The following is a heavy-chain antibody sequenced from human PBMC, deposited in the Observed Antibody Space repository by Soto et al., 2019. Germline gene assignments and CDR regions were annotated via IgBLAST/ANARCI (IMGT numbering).Heavy chain of an antibody. V-gene: IGHV1-46*01. CDR3: ATADRGPGSFDT. Sequence: ASVKVSCKASGYTFTSYYMHWVRQAPGQGLEWMGIINPSGGSTSYAQKFQGRVTMTRDTSTSTVYMELSSLRSEDTAVYYCATADRGPGSFDTWGQGTMVTVSS. CDR1: GYTFTSYY. CDR2: INPSGGST. J-gene: IGHJ3*02.